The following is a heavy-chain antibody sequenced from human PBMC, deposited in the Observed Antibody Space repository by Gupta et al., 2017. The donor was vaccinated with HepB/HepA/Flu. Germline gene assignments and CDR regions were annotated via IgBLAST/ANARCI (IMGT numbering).Heavy chain of an antibody. Sequence: QLQLQESGPGLVKPSPTLSLTCTVSGGTIGSGGYYWSWIRQHPGKGLEWIGYIYYSGSTYYNPSLKSRVTISVDTSKNHFSLKLSSVTAADTAVYYCARVSATILNSGSYYFFDYWGQGTLVTVSS. CDR3: ARVSATILNSGSYYFFDY. CDR2: IYYSGST. J-gene: IGHJ4*02. V-gene: IGHV4-31*03. D-gene: IGHD1-26*01. CDR1: GGTIGSGGYY.